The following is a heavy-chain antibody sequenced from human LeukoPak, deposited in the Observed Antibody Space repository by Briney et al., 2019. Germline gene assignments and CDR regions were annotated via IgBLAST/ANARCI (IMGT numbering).Heavy chain of an antibody. V-gene: IGHV4-59*01. CDR3: ARDRGYSSGWFYGMDV. CDR2: IYYSGST. J-gene: IGHJ6*02. CDR1: GGSISSYY. Sequence: SETLSLTCTVSGGSISSYYWSWIRQPPGKGLEWIGYIYYSGSTNYNPSLKSRVTISVDTSKNQFSLKLSSVTAADTAVYYCARDRGYSSGWFYGMDVWGQGTTVTVSS. D-gene: IGHD6-19*01.